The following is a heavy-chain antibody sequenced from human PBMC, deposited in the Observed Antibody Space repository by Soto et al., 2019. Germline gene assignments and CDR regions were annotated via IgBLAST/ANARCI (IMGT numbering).Heavy chain of an antibody. V-gene: IGHV1-69*06. CDR3: ASTKYDSSAYYYWYLGL. Sequence: QVELVQSGAELKKPGSSVKGSCQASEDTFRNYAISWVRQAPGQGLEWMGGIITIFGKANYAQKFQGRVTINADTSANTVYLELSSLRSEDTAVYYCASTKYDSSAYYYWYLGLWGRGTLVTVSS. D-gene: IGHD3-22*01. J-gene: IGHJ2*01. CDR2: IITIFGKA. CDR1: EDTFRNYA.